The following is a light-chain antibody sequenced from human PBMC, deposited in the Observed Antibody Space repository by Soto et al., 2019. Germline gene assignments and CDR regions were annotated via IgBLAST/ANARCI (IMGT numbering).Light chain of an antibody. J-gene: IGLJ1*01. CDR2: EVS. CDR3: SSYTSSSTYV. Sequence: QSVLTQPPSVSRSPGQSVAISCTGTSSDVGSYNRVSWYQQPPGTAPKVMIYEVSNRPSGVPDRFSGSKSGNTASLTISGLQAEDEADYYCSSYTSSSTYVFGTGTKVTVL. V-gene: IGLV2-18*02. CDR1: SSDVGSYNR.